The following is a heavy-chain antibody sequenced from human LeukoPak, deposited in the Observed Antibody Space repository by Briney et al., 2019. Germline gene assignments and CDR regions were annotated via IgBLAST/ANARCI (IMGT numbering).Heavy chain of an antibody. CDR2: IWYDGSNK. Sequence: GRSLRLSCAASGFTFSSYGMRWVRQAPGKGLGWVAVIWYDGSNKYYADSVKGRFTISRDNSKNRLYLQMNSLRVEDMAVYYCARGSSGHYYDYYMDVWGKGTTVTVSS. D-gene: IGHD3-10*01. CDR3: ARGSSGHYYDYYMDV. V-gene: IGHV3-33*01. CDR1: GFTFSSYG. J-gene: IGHJ6*03.